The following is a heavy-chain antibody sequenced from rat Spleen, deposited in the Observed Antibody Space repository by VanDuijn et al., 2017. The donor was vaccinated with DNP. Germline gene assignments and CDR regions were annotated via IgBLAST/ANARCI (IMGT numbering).Heavy chain of an antibody. D-gene: IGHD1-2*01. V-gene: IGHV5-20*01. CDR3: TRDPIAADYYFDY. J-gene: IGHJ2*01. CDR1: GFTLSDYY. CDR2: SNYAGGST. Sequence: EVQLEESGGGLVQPGRSLKLSCAASGFTLSDYYMAWVRQAPTKGLEWVAYSNYAGGSTYHGDSVKGRFTISRDNAKSTLYLQMNSLRSEDTATYYCTRDPIAADYYFDYWGQGVMVTVSS.